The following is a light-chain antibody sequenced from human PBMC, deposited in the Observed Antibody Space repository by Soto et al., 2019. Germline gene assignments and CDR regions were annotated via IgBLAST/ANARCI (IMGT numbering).Light chain of an antibody. V-gene: IGKV3-11*01. CDR1: QSVSSY. CDR2: DAS. CDR3: QQRSNWPPRFT. J-gene: IGKJ3*01. Sequence: EIVLTQSPATLSLSPGERATLSCMAGQSVSSYLAWYQQKPGQAPRLLIYDASNRATGIPARFSGSGSGTDFTLTISSLEPEDFAVYYCQQRSNWPPRFTFGPGTKVDIK.